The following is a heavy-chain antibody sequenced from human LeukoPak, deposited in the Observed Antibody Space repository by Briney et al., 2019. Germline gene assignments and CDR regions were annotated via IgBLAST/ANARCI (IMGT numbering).Heavy chain of an antibody. CDR2: IYYSGST. D-gene: IGHD3-10*01. V-gene: IGHV4-31*03. J-gene: IGHJ6*02. CDR3: ARDPITMVRGVITYGMDV. CDR1: GGSISSGGYY. Sequence: PSETLSLTCTVSGGSISSGGYYWSWIRQHPGKGLEWIGYIYYSGSTYYNPSLKSRVTISVDTSKNQFSLKLSSVTAADTAVYYCARDPITMVRGVITYGMDVWGQGTTVTVSS.